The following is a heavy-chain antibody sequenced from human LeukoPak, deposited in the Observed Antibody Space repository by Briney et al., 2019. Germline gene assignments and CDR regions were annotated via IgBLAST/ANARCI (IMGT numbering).Heavy chain of an antibody. V-gene: IGHV4-39*02. CDR1: GGSISSSRYY. CDR2: IYYSGST. D-gene: IGHD1-26*01. Sequence: SETLSLTCTVSGGSISSSRYYWGWIRQPPGKGLEWIGSIYYSGSTYYNPSLKSRVTISVDTSKNQFSLKLSSVTAADTAVYYCARDSPIVGATTSLAADEDDAFDIWGQGTMVTVSS. J-gene: IGHJ3*02. CDR3: ARDSPIVGATTSLAADEDDAFDI.